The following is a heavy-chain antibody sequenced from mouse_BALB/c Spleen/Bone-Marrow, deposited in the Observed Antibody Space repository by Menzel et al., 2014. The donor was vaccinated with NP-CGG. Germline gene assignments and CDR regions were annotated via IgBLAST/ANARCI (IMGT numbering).Heavy chain of an antibody. CDR3: ARGAARATWFAY. D-gene: IGHD3-1*01. CDR2: ISSGSSTI. CDR1: GFTFSSFG. V-gene: IGHV5-17*02. J-gene: IGHJ3*01. Sequence: EVMLVESGGGLVQPGGSRKLSCAASGFTFSSFGMHWVRRAPEKGLEWVAYISSGSSTIYYADTVKGRFTISRDNPKNTLFLQMTSLRSEDTAMYYCARGAARATWFAYWGQGTLVTVSA.